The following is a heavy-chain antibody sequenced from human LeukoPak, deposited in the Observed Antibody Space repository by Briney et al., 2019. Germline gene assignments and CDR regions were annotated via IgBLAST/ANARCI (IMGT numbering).Heavy chain of an antibody. V-gene: IGHV4-39*01. CDR3: ARHLYGSESYYLDV. CDR2: IYYSGST. D-gene: IGHD3-10*01. Sequence: SETLSLTCTVSDGSISSSSYYWGWIRQPPGKGLEWIGSIYYSGSTYYNPSLKSRVTISVDTSKNQFSLKLSSVTAADTAVYYFARHLYGSESYYLDVWGKGTTVTVSS. CDR1: DGSISSSSYY. J-gene: IGHJ6*03.